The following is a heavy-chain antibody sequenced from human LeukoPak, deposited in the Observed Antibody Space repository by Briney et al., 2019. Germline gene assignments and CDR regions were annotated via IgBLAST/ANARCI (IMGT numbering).Heavy chain of an antibody. V-gene: IGHV4-59*08. Sequence: SETLSLTCTVSGGSISINYWSWIRQPPGKGLEWIGYIRSSGSTNYNPSLKSRVTISMDTSKNHFSLNLNSVTAADTAIYYCARAPTSSTSSSSPFDLWGQGTLVTVSP. CDR1: GGSISINY. J-gene: IGHJ3*01. CDR3: ARAPTSSTSSSSPFDL. D-gene: IGHD2-2*01. CDR2: IRSSGST.